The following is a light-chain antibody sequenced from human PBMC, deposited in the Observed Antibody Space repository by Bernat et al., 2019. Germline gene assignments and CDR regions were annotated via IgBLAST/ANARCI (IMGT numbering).Light chain of an antibody. CDR1: NLGSKS. V-gene: IGLV3-21*03. Sequence: SYVLTQPPSVSVAPGKTAGITCGGYNLGSKSVNCYHQKPGQAPVLVVYDNSDRPSGNPERFSGSKSENTATLPISRVEAGDEADFYCQVWDTSRGSWVFGGGTKLTVL. J-gene: IGLJ3*02. CDR2: DNS. CDR3: QVWDTSRGSWV.